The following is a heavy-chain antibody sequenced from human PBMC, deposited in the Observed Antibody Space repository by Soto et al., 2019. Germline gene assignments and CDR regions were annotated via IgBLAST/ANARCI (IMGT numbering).Heavy chain of an antibody. CDR3: ARDRSSTSWPEYYFDY. Sequence: ASVKVSCKASGYTFTGYYMHWVRQAPGQGLEWMGWINPNSGGTNYAQKFQGWVTMTRDTSISTAYMELSRLRSDDTAVYYCARDRSSTSWPEYYFDYWGQGTLVTVSS. D-gene: IGHD2-2*01. CDR1: GYTFTGYY. CDR2: INPNSGGT. J-gene: IGHJ4*02. V-gene: IGHV1-2*04.